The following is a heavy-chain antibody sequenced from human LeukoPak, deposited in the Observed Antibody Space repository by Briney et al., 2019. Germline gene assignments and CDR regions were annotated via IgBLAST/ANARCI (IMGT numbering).Heavy chain of an antibody. Sequence: PGGSLRLSCAASGFTFSSYWMTWVRQGPGKGLERVANIKPGGNEKYYVDSVKGRFTISRDNVKNSLYLQMNSLRAEDTAIYYCATFRFLGTWGQGTMVTVSA. J-gene: IGHJ3*01. V-gene: IGHV3-7*03. CDR3: ATFRFLGT. CDR1: GFTFSSYW. CDR2: IKPGGNEK. D-gene: IGHD3-3*01.